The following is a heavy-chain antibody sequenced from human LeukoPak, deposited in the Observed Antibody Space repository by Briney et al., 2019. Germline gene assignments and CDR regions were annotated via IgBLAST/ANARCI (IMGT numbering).Heavy chain of an antibody. V-gene: IGHV4-39*07. J-gene: IGHJ4*02. Sequence: GSQRLSCAASGFTVSSNYMSWVRQAPGKGLEWIGSIYYSGSTYYNPSLKSRVTISVDTSKNQFSLKLSSVTAADTAVYYCARGVLEELIRGGGYDYWGQGTLVTVSS. CDR2: IYYSGST. CDR3: ARGVLEELIRGGGYDY. D-gene: IGHD3-10*01. CDR1: GFTVSSNY.